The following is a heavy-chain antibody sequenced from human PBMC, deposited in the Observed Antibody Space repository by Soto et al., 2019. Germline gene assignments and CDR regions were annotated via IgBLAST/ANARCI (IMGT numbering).Heavy chain of an antibody. CDR2: TYYRSKWYD. Sequence: PSQTLSLTCAISGDSVSSNTVAWNWIRQSPSRGLEWLGRTYYRSKWYDDYAESVKSRITINPDTSKNQFSLHLNSVTLEDTAVYYFARSWFGHQVHWFDFWGQGTLVTVSS. CDR1: GDSVSSNTVA. CDR3: ARSWFGHQVHWFDF. D-gene: IGHD3-16*01. J-gene: IGHJ5*01. V-gene: IGHV6-1*01.